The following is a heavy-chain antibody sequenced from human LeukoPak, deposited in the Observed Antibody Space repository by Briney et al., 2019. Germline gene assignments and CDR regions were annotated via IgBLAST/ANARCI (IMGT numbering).Heavy chain of an antibody. CDR3: AGYCSGGSCYFRH. CDR2: SNHSGST. Sequence: WETLSLTCAVYGGSFSGYYWSWIRQPPGKGLEWIGESNHSGSTNYNPSLKSRVTISVDTSKIQISLKLSSVTAADTAVYYCAGYCSGGSCYFRHWGQGTLVTVSS. D-gene: IGHD2-15*01. CDR1: GGSFSGYY. J-gene: IGHJ1*01. V-gene: IGHV4-34*01.